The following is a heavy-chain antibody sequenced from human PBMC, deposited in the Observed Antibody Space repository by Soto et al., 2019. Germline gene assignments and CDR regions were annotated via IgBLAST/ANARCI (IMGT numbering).Heavy chain of an antibody. Sequence: GGSLRLSCAASGFTVSSNYMSWVRQAPGKGLEWVSVIYSGGSTYYADSVKGRFTISRDNSKNTLYLQMNSLRAEETAVYYCASIPFLDYGDVFYWGQGTLVTVSS. CDR1: GFTVSSNY. J-gene: IGHJ4*02. CDR2: IYSGGST. V-gene: IGHV3-66*01. CDR3: ASIPFLDYGDVFY. D-gene: IGHD4-17*01.